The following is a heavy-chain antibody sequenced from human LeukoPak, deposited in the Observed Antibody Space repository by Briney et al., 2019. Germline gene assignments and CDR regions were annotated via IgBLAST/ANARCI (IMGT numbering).Heavy chain of an antibody. CDR3: ARSYNILTGYHIGSYFDY. D-gene: IGHD3-9*01. CDR1: GFTFSSYS. CDR2: VSSDGINE. V-gene: IGHV3-30*03. J-gene: IGHJ4*02. Sequence: PGGSLRLSCAASGFTFSSYSMNWVRQAPGKGLEWVAVVSSDGINEYYADSVKGRFIISRDKSTNTLHLQMNSLRPEDTAIYYCARSYNILTGYHIGSYFDYWGQGTLVTVSS.